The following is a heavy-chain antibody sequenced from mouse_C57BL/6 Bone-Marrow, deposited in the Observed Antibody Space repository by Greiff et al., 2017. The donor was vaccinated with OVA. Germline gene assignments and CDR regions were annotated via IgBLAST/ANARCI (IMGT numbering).Heavy chain of an antibody. J-gene: IGHJ3*01. D-gene: IGHD2-3*01. CDR1: GFTFSDYG. CDR3: ASDYDGYSAWFAY. V-gene: IGHV5-17*01. CDR2: ISSGSSTI. Sequence: EVQLVESGGGLVKPGGSLKLSCAASGFTFSDYGMHWVRQAPEKGLEWVAYISSGSSTIYYADTVKGRFTISRDNAKNTLFLQMTSLRSEDTAMYYCASDYDGYSAWFAYWGQGTLVTVSA.